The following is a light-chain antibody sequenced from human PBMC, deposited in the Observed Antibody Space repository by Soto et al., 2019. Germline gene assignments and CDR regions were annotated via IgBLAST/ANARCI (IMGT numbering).Light chain of an antibody. V-gene: IGKV3-20*01. J-gene: IGKJ1*01. Sequence: EIVLTQSPGTLSLSPGERATLSCRASQTVSSRDLAWYQQRPGQAPRLLIYGASTRATGIPDRFSGSGSGTEFTLTISSLQPDDFATYYCQQYNSYSFGQGTKVDIK. CDR1: QTVSSRD. CDR2: GAS. CDR3: QQYNSYS.